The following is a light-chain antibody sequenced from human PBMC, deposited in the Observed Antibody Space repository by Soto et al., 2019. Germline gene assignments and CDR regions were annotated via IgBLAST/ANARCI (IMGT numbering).Light chain of an antibody. CDR3: QHYTLDSQT. CDR1: HNINNW. J-gene: IGKJ1*01. CDR2: DVS. Sequence: DVQLTQSPATVSASVGDRVTITCRASHNINNWLAWYQQRPGSAPKLLMYDVSTLQTGVPSRFGDGHSGTEFTLLITSLQPDDFATYYCQHYTLDSQTFGQGTKVEVK. V-gene: IGKV1-5*01.